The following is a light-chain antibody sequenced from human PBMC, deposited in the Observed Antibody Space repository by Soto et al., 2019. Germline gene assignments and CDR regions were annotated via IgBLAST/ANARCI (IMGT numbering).Light chain of an antibody. CDR1: QSVSTN. Sequence: EVVLTQSPATLSVSPVEIATLSCRASQSVSTNLAWYQQRPGQAPRLLIYGASARATGIPDRFSGSGAGTEFTLTISSLQSEDFAVYYCHQYNNWRTCGQGTRREIK. CDR2: GAS. V-gene: IGKV3-15*01. J-gene: IGKJ5*01. CDR3: HQYNNWRT.